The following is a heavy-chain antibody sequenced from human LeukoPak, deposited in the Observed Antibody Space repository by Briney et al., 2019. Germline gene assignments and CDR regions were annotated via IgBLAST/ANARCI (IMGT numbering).Heavy chain of an antibody. CDR2: IKSKTDGGTT. CDR3: TTVPPLLDYYYMDV. D-gene: IGHD2-15*01. V-gene: IGHV3-15*01. Sequence: GGSLRLSCAASGFTFSNAWMSWVRQAPGKGLEWVGRIKSKTDGGTTDYAAPVKGRFTISRDDSKNTLYLQMNGLKTEDTAVYYCTTVPPLLDYYYMDVWGKGTTVTVSS. CDR1: GFTFSNAW. J-gene: IGHJ6*03.